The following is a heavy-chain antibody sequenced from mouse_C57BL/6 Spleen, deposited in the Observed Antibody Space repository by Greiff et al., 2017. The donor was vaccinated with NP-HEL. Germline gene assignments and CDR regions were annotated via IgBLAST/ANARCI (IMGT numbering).Heavy chain of an antibody. J-gene: IGHJ4*01. Sequence: QVQLQQPGAELVKPGASVKLSCKASGYTFTSYWMQWVKQRPGQGLEWIGEIDPSDSYTNYNQKFKGKATLTVDTSSSTAYMQLSSLTSEDSAVYYYARWLRKGGRAMDYWGQGTSVTVSS. CDR1: GYTFTSYW. V-gene: IGHV1-50*01. D-gene: IGHD1-2*01. CDR3: ARWLRKGGRAMDY. CDR2: IDPSDSYT.